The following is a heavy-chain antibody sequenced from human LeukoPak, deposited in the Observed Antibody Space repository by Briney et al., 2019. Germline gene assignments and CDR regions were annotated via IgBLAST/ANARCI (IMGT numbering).Heavy chain of an antibody. CDR1: GFTFNIYA. CDR3: AKDPYGDCAYHFDY. D-gene: IGHD4-17*01. CDR2: ISANGGNT. Sequence: GGSLRLSCAASGFTFNIYAMTWIRQAPGKGLEWVSSISANGGNTYYADSVEGRFTISRDNSKDTLYLQMDSLRAEDTAVYYCAKDPYGDCAYHFDYWGQGTLVTVSS. J-gene: IGHJ4*02. V-gene: IGHV3-23*01.